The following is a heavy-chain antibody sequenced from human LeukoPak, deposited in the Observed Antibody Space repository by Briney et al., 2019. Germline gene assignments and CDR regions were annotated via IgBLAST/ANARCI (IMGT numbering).Heavy chain of an antibody. V-gene: IGHV1-46*01. J-gene: IGHJ6*02. Sequence: ASVKVSCKASGYTFTSYYMHWVRQAPGQGLEWMGIINPSGGGTSYAQKFQGRVTMTRDTSTSTVYMELSSLRSEDTAVYYCARDRCSSSGWMGFCYYYYGMDVWGQGTTVTVSS. CDR2: INPSGGGT. D-gene: IGHD6-19*01. CDR1: GYTFTSYY. CDR3: ARDRCSSSGWMGFCYYYYGMDV.